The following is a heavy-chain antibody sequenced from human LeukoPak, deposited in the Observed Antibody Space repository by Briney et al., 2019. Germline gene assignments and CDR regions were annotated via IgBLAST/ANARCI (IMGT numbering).Heavy chain of an antibody. V-gene: IGHV3-21*01. CDR2: ISSSSDYI. D-gene: IGHD1-26*01. Sequence: PGGSLRLSCAASGFTFSSYSMNWVRQAPGKGLEWVSSISSSSDYIYYADSLKGRFTISRDSAKNSLYLQMNSLRAEDTAVYYCAREEGGAGLYGFDIWGQGTMVTVSS. CDR3: AREEGGAGLYGFDI. J-gene: IGHJ3*02. CDR1: GFTFSSYS.